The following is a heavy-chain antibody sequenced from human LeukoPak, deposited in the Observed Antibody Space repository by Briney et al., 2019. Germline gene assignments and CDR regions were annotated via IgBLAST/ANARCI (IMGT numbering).Heavy chain of an antibody. CDR3: ARGNYYDSSVDY. Sequence: TSETLSLTCAVYGGSFSDNFWSWIRQPPGKGLEWIGEINHSGSTNYNPSLKSRVTISVDTSKNQFSLKLSSVTAADTAVYYCARGNYYDSSVDYWGQGTLVTVSS. CDR2: INHSGST. CDR1: GGSFSDNF. V-gene: IGHV4-34*01. D-gene: IGHD3-22*01. J-gene: IGHJ4*02.